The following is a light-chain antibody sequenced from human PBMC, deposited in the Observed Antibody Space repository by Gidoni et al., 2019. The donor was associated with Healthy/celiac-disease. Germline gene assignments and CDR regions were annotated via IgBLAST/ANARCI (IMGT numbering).Light chain of an antibody. V-gene: IGKV3-11*01. CDR2: DAS. CDR3: QQRSNWPPLT. Sequence: EIVLTQSPATLSLSPGDRATLSCSASQRVSSYLAWYQQKPGQAPRLLIYDASNRATGIPARCSGSGSGTDFTITISSLEPEDFAVYYCQQRSNWPPLTFGGGTKVEIK. J-gene: IGKJ4*01. CDR1: QRVSSY.